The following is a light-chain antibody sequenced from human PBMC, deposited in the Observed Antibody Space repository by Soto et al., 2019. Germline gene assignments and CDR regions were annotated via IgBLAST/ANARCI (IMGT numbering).Light chain of an antibody. V-gene: IGKV3-15*01. CDR1: QTVGTN. CDR2: GAS. CDR3: QQHNNWPIT. J-gene: IGKJ5*01. Sequence: EIVLTQSPDTLSMSPGERATLSCRASQTVGTNLAWYQQKPSQAPRLLIYGASPRASGIPARFSGSGSATEFALTISSLQSEDFAVYYCQQHNNWPITFGQGTRLEIK.